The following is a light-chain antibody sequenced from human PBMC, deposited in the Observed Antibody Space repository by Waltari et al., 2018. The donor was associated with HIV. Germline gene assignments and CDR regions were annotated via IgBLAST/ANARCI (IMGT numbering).Light chain of an antibody. V-gene: IGLV4-69*01. Sequence: QLVLTQSPSDSASLGASVKLTCTLSSGHSNYAIAWHQQHPEKGPRYLMKLNSDGNHIKGDGIPDRFSGSSSGAERYLTISSLQSEDEADYYCQTCATGSRLVFGGGTKLTVL. CDR1: SGHSNYA. CDR2: LNSDGNH. J-gene: IGLJ2*01. CDR3: QTCATGSRLV.